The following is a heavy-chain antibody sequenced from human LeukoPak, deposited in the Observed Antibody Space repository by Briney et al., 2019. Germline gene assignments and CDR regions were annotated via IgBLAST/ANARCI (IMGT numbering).Heavy chain of an antibody. CDR1: GYTFTSYD. CDR2: MNPNSGNT. CDR3: ARNLVTYYYGSGSYYPLDY. J-gene: IGHJ4*02. Sequence: ASVKVTCKASGYTFTSYDINWVGQATGQGLEWMGWMNPNSGNTGYAQKFQGRVTMTRNTSISTAYMELSSLRSEDTAVYYCARNLVTYYYGSGSYYPLDYWGQGTLVTVSS. V-gene: IGHV1-8*01. D-gene: IGHD3-10*01.